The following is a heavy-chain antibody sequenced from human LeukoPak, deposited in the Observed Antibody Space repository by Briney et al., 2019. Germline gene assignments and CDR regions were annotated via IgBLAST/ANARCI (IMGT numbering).Heavy chain of an antibody. CDR3: ARVNYEFWSGHSSHMDV. CDR2: ISSSSSTI. CDR1: GFTFSSYS. D-gene: IGHD3-3*01. Sequence: GGSLRLSSAASGFTFSSYSMNWVRQAPGKGLEWVSYISSSSSTIYYADSVKGRFTISRDNAKNSLYLQMNSLRAEDTAVYYCARVNYEFWSGHSSHMDVWGKGTTVTVSS. V-gene: IGHV3-48*01. J-gene: IGHJ6*03.